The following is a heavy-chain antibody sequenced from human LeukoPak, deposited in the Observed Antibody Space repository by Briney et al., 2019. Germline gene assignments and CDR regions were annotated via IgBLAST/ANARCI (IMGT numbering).Heavy chain of an antibody. Sequence: HPGGSLRLSCAASGFTFSSYAMSWVCQAPGKGLEWVSAISGSGGSTYYADSVKGRFTISRDNSKNTLYLQMNSLRAEDTAVYYCAKGVDTTYYDFLSGYATSNYGMDVWGQGTTVTVSS. CDR1: GFTFSSYA. CDR3: AKGVDTTYYDFLSGYATSNYGMDV. CDR2: ISGSGGST. D-gene: IGHD3-3*01. J-gene: IGHJ6*02. V-gene: IGHV3-23*01.